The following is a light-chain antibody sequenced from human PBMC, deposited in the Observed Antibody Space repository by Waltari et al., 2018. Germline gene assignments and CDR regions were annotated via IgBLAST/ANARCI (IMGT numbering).Light chain of an antibody. J-gene: IGLJ6*01. CDR1: SSDVGGYNY. V-gene: IGLV2-14*01. CDR2: GVS. CDR3: CSYTTSSTFV. Sequence: QSAPTQPPSVSGSPGQSVTISCTGTSSDVGGYNYFSWYQQNPGKAPKLMIYGVSNRPSGVSDRFSGSKSGNTASLTISGLQAEDEADYYCCSYTTSSTFVFGGGTKLTVL.